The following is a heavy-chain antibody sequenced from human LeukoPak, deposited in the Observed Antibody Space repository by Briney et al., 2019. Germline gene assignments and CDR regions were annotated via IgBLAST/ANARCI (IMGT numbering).Heavy chain of an antibody. CDR3: TTEVVAAHFDY. Sequence: GGSLRLSCAASGFTFSNAWMSWVRQAPGKGLEWVGRIKSKTDGGTTDYAAPVKGRFTISRDDSKNTPYLQMNSLKIEDTAVYYCTTEVVAAHFDYWGQGTLVTVSS. CDR1: GFTFSNAW. J-gene: IGHJ4*02. V-gene: IGHV3-15*01. CDR2: IKSKTDGGTT. D-gene: IGHD2-15*01.